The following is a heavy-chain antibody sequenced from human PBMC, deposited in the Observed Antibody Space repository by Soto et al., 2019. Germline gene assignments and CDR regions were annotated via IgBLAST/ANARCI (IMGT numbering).Heavy chain of an antibody. Sequence: GGSLRLSCAASGFNFKDYAMHWVRQAPGKGLEWVSGITWNSGSIGFADSVKGRFTISRDNAKNSLYLQMNSLRAEDTALYYCAIFRTVTTPFDYWGQGTLVTVSS. V-gene: IGHV3-9*01. D-gene: IGHD4-17*01. CDR3: AIFRTVTTPFDY. CDR2: ITWNSGSI. J-gene: IGHJ4*02. CDR1: GFNFKDYA.